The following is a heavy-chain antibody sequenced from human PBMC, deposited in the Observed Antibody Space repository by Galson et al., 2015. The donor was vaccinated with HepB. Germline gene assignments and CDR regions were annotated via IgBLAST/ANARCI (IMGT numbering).Heavy chain of an antibody. CDR2: INHSGST. V-gene: IGHV4-34*01. J-gene: IGHJ3*02. CDR3: ARLLGGTTWVAFDI. CDR1: GGSFSGFY. Sequence: TLSLTCAVYGGSFSGFYWTWIRQPPGKGLEWIGEINHSGSTNYNPSLKSRVTISVDMSKNQFSLRLTSVTAADTAVYYCARLLGGTTWVAFDIWGHGRMVIVSS. D-gene: IGHD1-1*01.